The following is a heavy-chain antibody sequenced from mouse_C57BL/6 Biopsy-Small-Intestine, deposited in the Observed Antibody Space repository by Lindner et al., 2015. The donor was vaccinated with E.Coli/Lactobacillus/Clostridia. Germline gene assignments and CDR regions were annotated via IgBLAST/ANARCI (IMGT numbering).Heavy chain of an antibody. V-gene: IGHV5-17*01. CDR1: GFTFSDFG. J-gene: IGHJ4*01. Sequence: VQLQESGGGLVKPGGSRKLSCAASGFTFSDFGMHWVRQAPEKGLEWIAYISSGSSTIYYADTVKGRFTISRDNAKNTLFLQMTSLRSEDTAIYYCTRPFYYAMDYWGQGTSVTVSS. CDR2: ISSGSSTI. CDR3: TRPFYYAMDY.